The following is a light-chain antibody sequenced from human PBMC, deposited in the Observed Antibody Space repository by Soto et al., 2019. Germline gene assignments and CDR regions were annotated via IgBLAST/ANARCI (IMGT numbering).Light chain of an antibody. V-gene: IGKV3-15*01. J-gene: IGKJ5*01. CDR2: GAS. CDR1: QSVSSN. CDR3: QKYNNWPPIT. Sequence: EIVMTQSPATLSVSPGERATLSCRASQSVSSNLAWYQQKPGQAPSLPIYGASTRATGIPARFSGSGSGTEFTLTISSLQYEDFAVYYCQKYNNWPPITFGQGTRLEIK.